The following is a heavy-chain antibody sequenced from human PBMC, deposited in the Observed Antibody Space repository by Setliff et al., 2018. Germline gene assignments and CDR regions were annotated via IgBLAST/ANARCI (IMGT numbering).Heavy chain of an antibody. V-gene: IGHV1-18*01. CDR2: ISAYNGNT. J-gene: IGHJ4*02. CDR1: GYTFMRYA. CDR3: TRGQRAWSY. Sequence: ASVKVSCKASGYTFMRYAISWVRQAPGQGPEWMGWISAYNGNTNYALKLQDRVIMTADTSTNTVYLDLRSLRSDDSAMYYCTRGQRAWSYWGQGTLVTVSS. D-gene: IGHD6-19*01.